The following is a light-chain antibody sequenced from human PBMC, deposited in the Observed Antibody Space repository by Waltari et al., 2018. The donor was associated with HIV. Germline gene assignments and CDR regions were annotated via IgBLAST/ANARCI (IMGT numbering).Light chain of an antibody. CDR2: DVT. CDR3: CSYAGNYTLI. Sequence: QSALTQPRSVSGSPGQSVTITCTGTSSDVGGFHSVSWYQQHPGKAPKPMIYDVTKRPSGVPDRFSGSKSGNTASLTISGLQADDEADYYCCSYAGNYTLIFGGGTKLTVL. CDR1: SSDVGGFHS. J-gene: IGLJ2*01. V-gene: IGLV2-11*01.